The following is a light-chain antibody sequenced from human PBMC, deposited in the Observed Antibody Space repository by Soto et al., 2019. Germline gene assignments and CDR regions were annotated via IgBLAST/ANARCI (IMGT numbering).Light chain of an antibody. Sequence: DIQMTQSPSSLSASVGDRVTITCRASQSISTYLAWYQQKPGKAPTLLISDVSRLESGVPSRFSGSGSGTEFTLTISGLQPDDFATYYCHQYNYLHTFGQGTKLEIK. CDR1: QSISTY. CDR3: HQYNYLHT. V-gene: IGKV1-5*01. CDR2: DVS. J-gene: IGKJ2*01.